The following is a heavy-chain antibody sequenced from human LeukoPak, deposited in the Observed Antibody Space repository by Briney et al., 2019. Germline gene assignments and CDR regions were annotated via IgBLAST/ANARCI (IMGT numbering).Heavy chain of an antibody. CDR2: IIPIFGTA. CDR1: GGTFSSYA. D-gene: IGHD6-13*01. J-gene: IGHJ4*02. CDR3: ARGISGYSSSPLDY. Sequence: SVKVSCKASGGTFSSYAISWVRQAPGQGLEWMGGIIPIFGTANYAQKFQGRVTITADESTGTAYMELSSLRSEDTAVYYSARGISGYSSSPLDYWGQGTLVTVSS. V-gene: IGHV1-69*01.